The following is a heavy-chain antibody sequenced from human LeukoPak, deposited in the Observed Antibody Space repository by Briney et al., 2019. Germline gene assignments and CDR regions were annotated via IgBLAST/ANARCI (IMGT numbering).Heavy chain of an antibody. V-gene: IGHV1-69*05. CDR3: ARAETRNEAYYDLWSGSYNWFDP. D-gene: IGHD3-3*01. Sequence: ASVKVSCKASGDTFRKYAISWVRQAPGQGLEWMGGIIPMFGTANYAQKFQGRVTITTDESTSTTYMEVSSLRSEDAAVYYCARAETRNEAYYDLWSGSYNWFDPWGQGTLVTVPS. CDR1: GDTFRKYA. CDR2: IIPMFGTA. J-gene: IGHJ5*02.